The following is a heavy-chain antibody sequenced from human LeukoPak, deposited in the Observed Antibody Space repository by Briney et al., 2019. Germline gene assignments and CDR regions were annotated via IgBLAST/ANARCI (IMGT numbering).Heavy chain of an antibody. V-gene: IGHV3-23*01. CDR1: GFTFSSYA. CDR2: ISKSGDST. D-gene: IGHD2-21*02. Sequence: GGSLRLSCAASGFTFSSYAMSWVRQAPGKGLEWVSAISKSGDSTFYADSVKGRFTISRDNSQNTLYVQMNSLRAEDTAVYFCSWLTCGGDCWSLWGQGTLVTVSS. CDR3: SWLTCGGDCWSL. J-gene: IGHJ4*02.